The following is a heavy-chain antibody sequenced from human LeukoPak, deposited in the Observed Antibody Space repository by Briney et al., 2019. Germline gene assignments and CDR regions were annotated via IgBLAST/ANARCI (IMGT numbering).Heavy chain of an antibody. CDR1: GYTFTSYG. CDR2: ISAYNGNT. J-gene: IGHJ4*02. V-gene: IGHV1-18*01. CDR3: ARDDYYDFRSGLFDY. D-gene: IGHD3-3*01. Sequence: ASVKVSCKASGYTFTSYGISWVRQAPGQGVEWMGWISAYNGNTNYAQKLQGRVTMTTDTSTSTAYMELRSLRSDDTAVYYCARDDYYDFRSGLFDYWGQGTLVTVSS.